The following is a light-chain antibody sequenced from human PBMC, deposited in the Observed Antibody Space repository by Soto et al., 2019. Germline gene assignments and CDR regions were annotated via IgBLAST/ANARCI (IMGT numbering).Light chain of an antibody. Sequence: EIVLTQSPATLSSSPGERATLSWRASQTVGVRLAWYQHKPGQAPRLLIYGASIRATGIPARFSGSGSGTEFTLTISTLQSEDFAVYYCQQYGSSPLTYGGGPKVDIK. J-gene: IGKJ4*01. CDR1: QTVGVR. CDR2: GAS. V-gene: IGKV3-15*01. CDR3: QQYGSSPLT.